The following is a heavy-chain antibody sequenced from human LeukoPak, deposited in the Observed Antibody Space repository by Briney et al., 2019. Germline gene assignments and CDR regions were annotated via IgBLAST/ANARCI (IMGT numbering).Heavy chain of an antibody. D-gene: IGHD6-6*01. J-gene: IGHJ5*02. CDR2: ISGSGGIT. CDR1: GFTFSSYA. CDR3: AKDVGYSSSSALNWFDP. Sequence: PGGSLRLSCAASGFTFSSYAMSWVRQAPGKGLEWVSAISGSGGITYYADSVKGRFTISRDNSKNTLYLQMNSLRAEDTAVYYCAKDVGYSSSSALNWFDPWGQGTLVTVSS. V-gene: IGHV3-23*01.